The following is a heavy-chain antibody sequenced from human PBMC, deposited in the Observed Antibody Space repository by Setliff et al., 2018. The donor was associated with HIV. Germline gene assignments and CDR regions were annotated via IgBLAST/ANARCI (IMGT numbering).Heavy chain of an antibody. CDR1: GGSFSGYY. D-gene: IGHD1-26*01. CDR3: ARRGSYYGDFDY. J-gene: IGHJ4*02. CDR2: IYHRGGT. Sequence: SETLSLTCDVYGGSFSGYYWSWIRQPPGKGLEWIGSIYHRGGTYYNPSLKSRVTMSVDTSKNQFSLKLSSVTAADTAVYYCARRGSYYGDFDYWGQGTLVTVSS. V-gene: IGHV4-34*01.